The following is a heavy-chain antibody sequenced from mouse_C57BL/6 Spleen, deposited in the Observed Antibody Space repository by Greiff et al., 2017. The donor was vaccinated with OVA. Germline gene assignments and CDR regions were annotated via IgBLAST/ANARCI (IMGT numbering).Heavy chain of an antibody. CDR2: IYPGDGDT. J-gene: IGHJ4*01. CDR3: ASVYSNFGDYYAMDY. Sequence: VMLVESGPELVKPGASVKISCKASGYAFSSSWMNWVKQRPGKGLEWIGRIYPGDGDTNYNGKFKGKATLTADKSSSTAYMQLSSLTSEDSAVYFCASVYSNFGDYYAMDYWGQGTSVTVSS. V-gene: IGHV1-82*01. CDR1: GYAFSSSW. D-gene: IGHD2-5*01.